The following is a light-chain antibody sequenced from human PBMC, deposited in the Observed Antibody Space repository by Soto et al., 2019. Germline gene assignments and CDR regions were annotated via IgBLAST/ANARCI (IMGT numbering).Light chain of an antibody. Sequence: EIVMAQSPLTLPVTPGEPASLSCRSSQILLYNNTFNYLDWYVQKPGQSPQFLIYFGSNRAPGVPDRFSGSGSGTDFTLKINRVEAEDVGTYYCMQALQSLTFGQGTRLEIK. CDR2: FGS. J-gene: IGKJ5*01. V-gene: IGKV2-28*01. CDR3: MQALQSLT. CDR1: QILLYNNTFNY.